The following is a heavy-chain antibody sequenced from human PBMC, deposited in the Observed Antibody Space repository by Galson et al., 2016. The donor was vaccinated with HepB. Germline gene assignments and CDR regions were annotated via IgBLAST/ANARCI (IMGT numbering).Heavy chain of an antibody. V-gene: IGHV1-18*01. Sequence: SVKVSCKASGYTFMTYGITWVRQAPGQGLEWMGWLAASNGNTIYGQNFQGRVTMTTDTSTSTAYMELRSLRSDDTAVYYCARTPYCGGDCSDFWGQGTLVTVSS. D-gene: IGHD2-21*02. CDR1: GYTFMTYG. CDR2: LAASNGNT. J-gene: IGHJ4*02. CDR3: ARTPYCGGDCSDF.